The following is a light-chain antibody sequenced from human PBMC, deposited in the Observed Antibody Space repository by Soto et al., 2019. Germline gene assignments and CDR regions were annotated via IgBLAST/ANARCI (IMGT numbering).Light chain of an antibody. Sequence: AIQLTQSPSSLSASIGDRVTITCRASQGIRHDLGWYQQKPGEAPKFLIYGTSRLESGVPSRFSGSGGGTGFSLTISSLQPEDFATYYCLQDYSYPYSFGQGTKLEIK. CDR2: GTS. J-gene: IGKJ2*03. CDR1: QGIRHD. V-gene: IGKV1-6*01. CDR3: LQDYSYPYS.